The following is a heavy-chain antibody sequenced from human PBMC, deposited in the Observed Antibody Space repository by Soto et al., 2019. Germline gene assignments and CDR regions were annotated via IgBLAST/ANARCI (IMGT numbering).Heavy chain of an antibody. CDR3: ARGYGYHSGAAHSP. V-gene: IGHV1-3*01. Sequence: QVQLVQSGAEVKKPGASVKVSCKASGYTFTSYAMHWVRQAPGQRLEWMGWINAGNGNTKYSQKFQGRVTITRDTSASTAYMELSSLRSEDTAMYYCARGYGYHSGAAHSPWGQGTLVTVSS. CDR2: INAGNGNT. J-gene: IGHJ5*02. D-gene: IGHD5-18*01. CDR1: GYTFTSYA.